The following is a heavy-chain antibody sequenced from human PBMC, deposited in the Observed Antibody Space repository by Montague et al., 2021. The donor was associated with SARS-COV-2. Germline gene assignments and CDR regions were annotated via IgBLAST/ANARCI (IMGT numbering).Heavy chain of an antibody. D-gene: IGHD3-3*01. CDR2: ISSSGSTI. CDR1: GFTFSSYE. J-gene: IGHJ3*02. Sequence: SLRLSCPASGFTFSSYEMNWVRQAPGKGLEWVSYISSSGSTIYXXXSXXXRFXISRDNAKNSLYLQMNSLRAEDTAVYYCASNLFIMIFGVVISSDAFDIWGQGTMVTVSS. CDR3: ASNLFIMIFGVVISSDAFDI. V-gene: IGHV3-48*03.